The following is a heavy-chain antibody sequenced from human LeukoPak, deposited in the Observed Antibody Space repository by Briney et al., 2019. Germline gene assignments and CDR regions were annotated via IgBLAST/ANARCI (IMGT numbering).Heavy chain of an antibody. V-gene: IGHV3-20*04. CDR2: INWNGGST. Sequence: PGGSLRLSCAASGFTFDDYGMSWVRQVPGKGLEWVSGINWNGGSTAYAGSVKGRFTISRDNAKNSLYLQMNSLRVEDTALYYCARGLASIAVAGTPPGYWGQGTLVTVSS. D-gene: IGHD6-19*01. CDR3: ARGLASIAVAGTPPGY. J-gene: IGHJ4*02. CDR1: GFTFDDYG.